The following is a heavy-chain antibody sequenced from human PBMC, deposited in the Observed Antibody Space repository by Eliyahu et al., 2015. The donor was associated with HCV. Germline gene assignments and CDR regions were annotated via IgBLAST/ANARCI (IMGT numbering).Heavy chain of an antibody. D-gene: IGHD3-10*01. Sequence: QVQLQQWGAGLLKPSETLSLTCAVYGGSFSGYYWSWIRQPPGKGLEWIGEINHSGSTNYHPSLKSRVTISVDTSKNQFSLKLSSVTAADTAVYYCARGRRLLWELVPKQSYGMDVWGQGTTVTVSS. CDR1: GGSFSGYY. CDR2: INHSGST. CDR3: ARGRRLLWELVPKQSYGMDV. J-gene: IGHJ6*02. V-gene: IGHV4-34*01.